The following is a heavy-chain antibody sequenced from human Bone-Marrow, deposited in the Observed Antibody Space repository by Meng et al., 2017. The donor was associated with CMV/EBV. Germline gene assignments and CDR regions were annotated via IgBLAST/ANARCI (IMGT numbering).Heavy chain of an antibody. D-gene: IGHD1-7*01. Sequence: GRSLRLSCAASGFTFSSYAMHWVRQAPGKGLEWVAVISYDGSNKYYADSVKGRFTISRDNYKNTLYLQMNSLRAEDTAVYYCARDRGDESFGWQLRYYYYYGMDVWSQASTVTFSS. V-gene: IGHV3-30*04. CDR2: ISYDGSNK. CDR3: ARDRGDESFGWQLRYYYYYGMDV. CDR1: GFTFSSYA. J-gene: IGHJ6*02.